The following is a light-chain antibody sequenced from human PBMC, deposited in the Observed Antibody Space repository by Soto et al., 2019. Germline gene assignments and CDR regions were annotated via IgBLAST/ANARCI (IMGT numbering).Light chain of an antibody. CDR2: AAS. J-gene: IGKJ5*01. V-gene: IGKV1-39*01. Sequence: DIQMTQSPSSLSASVGHRVTITCRASQSISTYLNWYQQKPGKAPKLLIYAASSLQSGVPSRFSGSGSGTDFTITISSLQPEDFATYYCQQSYSTPSITFGQGTRLEIK. CDR1: QSISTY. CDR3: QQSYSTPSIT.